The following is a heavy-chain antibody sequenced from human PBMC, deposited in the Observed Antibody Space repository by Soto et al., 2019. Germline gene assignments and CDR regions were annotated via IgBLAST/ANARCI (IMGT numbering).Heavy chain of an antibody. Sequence: ASVKVSCKVSGYTLTELSMHWVRQAPGKGLEWMGGFDPEDGETIYAQKFQGRVTMTEDTSTDTAYMELSSLRSEDTAVYYCATVSSLTTFPNNPYYYDSSGYYYGRDYFDYWG. V-gene: IGHV1-24*01. J-gene: IGHJ4*01. CDR3: ATVSSLTTFPNNPYYYDSSGYYYGRDYFDY. CDR2: FDPEDGET. CDR1: GYTLTELS. D-gene: IGHD3-22*01.